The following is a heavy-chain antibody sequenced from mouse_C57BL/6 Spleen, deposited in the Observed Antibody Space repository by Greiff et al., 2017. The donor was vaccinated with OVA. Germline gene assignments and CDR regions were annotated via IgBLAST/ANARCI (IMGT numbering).Heavy chain of an antibody. CDR1: GFTFSSYG. D-gene: IGHD2-3*01. V-gene: IGHV5-6*01. CDR2: ISSGGSYN. J-gene: IGHJ4*01. Sequence: EVQRVESGGDLVKPGGSLKLSCAASGFTFSSYGMSWVRQTPDKRLEWVATISSGGSYNYYPDSVKGRFTISRDNAKNTLYLQMSSLKSEDTAMYYCARRDGYYGDAMDYWGQGTSVTVSS. CDR3: ARRDGYYGDAMDY.